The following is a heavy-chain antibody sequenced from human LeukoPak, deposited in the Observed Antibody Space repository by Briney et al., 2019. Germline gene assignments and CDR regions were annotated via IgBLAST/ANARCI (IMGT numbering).Heavy chain of an antibody. J-gene: IGHJ4*02. D-gene: IGHD2-15*01. Sequence: SETLSLTCTVSGYSISSGYYWGWIRQPPGKGLEWIGSIYHSGSTYYNPSLKSRVTISVDTSNNQFSLRLSSVTAADTAVYYCASKLRYCSGGSCYSNAFWGQGTLVTVSS. CDR1: GYSISSGYY. CDR2: IYHSGST. CDR3: ASKLRYCSGGSCYSNAF. V-gene: IGHV4-38-2*02.